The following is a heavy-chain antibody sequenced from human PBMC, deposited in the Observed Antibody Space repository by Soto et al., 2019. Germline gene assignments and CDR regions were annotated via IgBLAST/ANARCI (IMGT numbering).Heavy chain of an antibody. D-gene: IGHD6-19*01. Sequence: QVQLVESGGGVVQPGRSLRLSCAASGFTFSSYAMHWVRQAPGKGLEWVAVISYDGSNKYYADSVKGRFTISRDNSKNTLYLQMNSLRAEDTAVYYCARDGAGTYSSVWSPSFDYWGQGTLVTVSS. J-gene: IGHJ4*02. CDR3: ARDGAGTYSSVWSPSFDY. V-gene: IGHV3-30-3*01. CDR1: GFTFSSYA. CDR2: ISYDGSNK.